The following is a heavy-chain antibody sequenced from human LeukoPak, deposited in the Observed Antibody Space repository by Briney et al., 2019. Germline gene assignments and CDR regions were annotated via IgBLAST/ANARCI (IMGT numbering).Heavy chain of an antibody. D-gene: IGHD1-26*01. V-gene: IGHV4-61*01. CDR2: IHHSGTT. J-gene: IGHJ4*02. Sequence: SETLSLTCTVSGGSVSRGSYYWSWTRQPPGKGLEWIGYIHHSGTTNYSPSLESRVTTSVDMSKNQFFLNLTSVTAADTAVYYCARGRLGATYWGQGTLVTVSS. CDR3: ARGRLGATY. CDR1: GGSVSRGSYY.